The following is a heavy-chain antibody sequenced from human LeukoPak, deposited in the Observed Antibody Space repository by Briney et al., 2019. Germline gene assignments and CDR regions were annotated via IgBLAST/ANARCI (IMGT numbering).Heavy chain of an antibody. Sequence: PGGSLRLSCAASGFTFDDYGMSWVRQAPGKGLEWISSISYSAAGTYYADSVKGRFSISRDNSKKIVYLQMNSLRAEDTAVYYCAKDRMGGVTFFDYWGQGTLVTVSS. J-gene: IGHJ4*02. D-gene: IGHD2-21*02. CDR1: GFTFDDYG. CDR3: AKDRMGGVTFFDY. CDR2: ISYSAAGT. V-gene: IGHV3-23*01.